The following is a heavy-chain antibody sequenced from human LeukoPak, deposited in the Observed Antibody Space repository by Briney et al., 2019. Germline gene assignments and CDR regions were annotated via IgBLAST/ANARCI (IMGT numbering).Heavy chain of an antibody. CDR3: ATPVPHGSDPSLYYYYMDV. J-gene: IGHJ6*03. CDR2: IKQDGSEK. Sequence: GGSLRLSCAASGFIFNNNFMSWVRQVPGKGLEWLANIKQDGSEKTYVDSVKGRFTIFRDNAKNLLYLQMNSLRAEDTAVYYCATPVPHGSDPSLYYYYMDVWGKGTTVTISS. D-gene: IGHD3-10*01. V-gene: IGHV3-7*03. CDR1: GFIFNNNF.